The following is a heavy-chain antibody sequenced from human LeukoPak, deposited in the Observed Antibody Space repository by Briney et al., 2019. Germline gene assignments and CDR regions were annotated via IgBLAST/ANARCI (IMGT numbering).Heavy chain of an antibody. CDR1: GGSISNSNYY. CDR3: ARHSYYYGSGAYFFDY. CDR2: IYFSGST. J-gene: IGHJ4*02. D-gene: IGHD3-10*01. V-gene: IGHV4-39*01. Sequence: PSETLSLTCTVSGGSISNSNYYWGWIRQPPGKGLEWVGSIYFSGSTYYNPSLKTRVTISVDPSKKQLSLKLSSVPAADTAVYYCARHSYYYGSGAYFFDYWGQGTLVTVSS.